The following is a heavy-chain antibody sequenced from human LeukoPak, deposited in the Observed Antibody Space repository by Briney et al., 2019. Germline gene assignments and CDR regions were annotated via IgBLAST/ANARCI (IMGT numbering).Heavy chain of an antibody. CDR2: ISGSGTSA. CDR1: GFTFPNYA. J-gene: IGHJ3*02. D-gene: IGHD3-22*01. V-gene: IGHV3-23*01. CDR3: ARDAKYHVSSDYYGAFDI. Sequence: GGSLRLSCAASGFTFPNYAMNWVRQPPGKGLEWVSGISGSGTSAYYRDSVKGRFTISRDNAKNSLYLQMNSLRAEDTAVYYCARDAKYHVSSDYYGAFDIWGQGTMVTVSS.